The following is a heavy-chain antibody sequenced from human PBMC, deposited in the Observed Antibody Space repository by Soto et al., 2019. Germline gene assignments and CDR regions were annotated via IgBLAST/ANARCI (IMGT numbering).Heavy chain of an antibody. CDR2: IDPSDSYT. CDR3: ARHAGPSYGGKWENDA. CDR1: GYRFTSHC. Sequence: LKISCENSGYRFTSHCMIWLRQMPGKGLDWMGRIDPSDSYTNYSPSFQGHVSISADKSISTAYLQWISLKAPDTAMYYCARHAGPSYGGKWENDA. V-gene: IGHV5-10-1*01. D-gene: IGHD4-17*01. J-gene: IGHJ3*01.